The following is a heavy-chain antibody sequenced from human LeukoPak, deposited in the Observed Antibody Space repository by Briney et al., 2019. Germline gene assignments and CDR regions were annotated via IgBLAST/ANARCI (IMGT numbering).Heavy chain of an antibody. D-gene: IGHD3-10*01. J-gene: IGHJ4*02. V-gene: IGHV1-69*13. CDR2: IIPIFGTA. Sequence: SVKVSCKASGGTFSSYAISWVRQAPGQGLEWMGGIIPIFGTANYAQKFQGRVTITADESTSTAYMELSSLRSEDTAVYYCARGRPVTYYYGSGSYRPYYFDYWGQGTLVTVSS. CDR1: GGTFSSYA. CDR3: ARGRPVTYYYGSGSYRPYYFDY.